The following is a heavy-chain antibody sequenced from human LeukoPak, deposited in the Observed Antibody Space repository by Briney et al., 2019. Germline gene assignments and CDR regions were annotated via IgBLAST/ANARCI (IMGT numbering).Heavy chain of an antibody. V-gene: IGHV4-61*01. CDR3: ARAGKVVVAATRNGMDV. CDR1: GGSVSSGSYY. Sequence: PSETLSLTCTVSGGSVSSGSYYWSWIRQPPGKGLEWIGYIYYSGSTNYNPSLKSRVTISVDTSKNQFSLKLSSVTAADTAVYYCARAGKVVVAATRNGMDVWGQGTTVTVSS. J-gene: IGHJ6*02. CDR2: IYYSGST. D-gene: IGHD2-15*01.